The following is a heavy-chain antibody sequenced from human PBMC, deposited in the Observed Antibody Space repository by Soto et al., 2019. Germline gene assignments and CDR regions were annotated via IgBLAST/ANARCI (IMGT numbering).Heavy chain of an antibody. CDR1: GGSVSSGSYY. Sequence: SETLSLTCTVSGGSVSSGSYYWSWIRQPPGKGLEWIGYIYYSGSTNYNPSLKSRVTISVDTSKNQFSLKLSSVTAADTAVYYCARVEGVYYFDYWGQGTLVTVSS. CDR3: ARVEGVYYFDY. CDR2: IYYSGST. V-gene: IGHV4-61*01. D-gene: IGHD2-8*01. J-gene: IGHJ4*02.